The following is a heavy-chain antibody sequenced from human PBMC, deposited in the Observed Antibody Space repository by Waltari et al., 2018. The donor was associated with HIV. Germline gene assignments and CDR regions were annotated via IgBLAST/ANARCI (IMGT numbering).Heavy chain of an antibody. CDR2: IYTSGNT. CDR1: GASIRSGSYY. CDR3: ARGEGTVTVYYYDGMDV. V-gene: IGHV4-61*02. J-gene: IGHJ6*02. D-gene: IGHD4-17*01. Sequence: QVQLQESGPGLVKPSQTLSLTCTVSGASIRSGSYYWSWIRQTTGKGLEWIGRIYTSGNTSYNPSLKSRLTISVDTSKNQFSLKLSSVTAADTAVYYCARGEGTVTVYYYDGMDVWGQGTTVTVSS.